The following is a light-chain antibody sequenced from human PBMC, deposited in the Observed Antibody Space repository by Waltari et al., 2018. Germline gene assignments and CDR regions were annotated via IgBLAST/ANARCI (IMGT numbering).Light chain of an antibody. V-gene: IGLV1-44*01. CDR1: TPHIVHNP. J-gene: IGLJ3*02. Sequence: SVLTQPPPPSGTPGPRVPIPCSGTTPHIVHNPVTWYQHFPGTAPKLLIYRNSQRPSGVPDRFSGSKSGTSASLAISGLQSEDDADYYCAAWDDSLTGSWVFGGGTKLTV. CDR2: RNS. CDR3: AAWDDSLTGSWV.